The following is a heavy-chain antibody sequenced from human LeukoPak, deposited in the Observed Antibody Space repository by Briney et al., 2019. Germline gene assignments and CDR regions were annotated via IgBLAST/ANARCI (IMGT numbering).Heavy chain of an antibody. CDR2: VSGSGANS. Sequence: GGSLRLSCAASGFNFNTYAMSWVRQAPGKGLQWVSTVSGSGANSHYADSVKGRFTISRDNSKNTLYLQMTSLRAEDRAVYYCAKGGDAGYCSGNSCSGYYFYMNVWGKGTTVTVSS. V-gene: IGHV3-23*01. CDR3: AKGGDAGYCSGNSCSGYYFYMNV. J-gene: IGHJ6*03. D-gene: IGHD2-15*01. CDR1: GFNFNTYA.